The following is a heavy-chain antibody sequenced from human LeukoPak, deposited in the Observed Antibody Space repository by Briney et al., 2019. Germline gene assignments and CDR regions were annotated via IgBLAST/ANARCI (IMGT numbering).Heavy chain of an antibody. D-gene: IGHD6-13*01. CDR2: INPSGGST. CDR3: ARPGIAAAGTGDALLYSSVYYYYMDV. J-gene: IGHJ6*03. Sequence: ASVMVSCKASGYTFTSYYMHWVRQAPGQGLEWMGIINPSGGSTSYAQKFQGRVTMTRDMSTSTVYMELSSLRSEDTAVYYCARPGIAAAGTGDALLYSSVYYYYMDVWGKGTTVTVSS. CDR1: GYTFTSYY. V-gene: IGHV1-46*01.